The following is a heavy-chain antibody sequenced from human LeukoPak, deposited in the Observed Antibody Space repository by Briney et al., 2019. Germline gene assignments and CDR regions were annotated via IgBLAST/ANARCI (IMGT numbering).Heavy chain of an antibody. CDR3: ARLADDCSGRRCSPLYGFDI. D-gene: IGHD2-15*01. J-gene: IGHJ3*02. CDR2: ISSSSSYI. CDR1: GFTFSSHS. Sequence: GGSLRLSCAASGFTFSSHSMNWVRQAPGTGLEWVSSISSSSSYIYYAASVKGRFTISRDNAKNSLFLQLNSLRAEDTAVYYCARLADDCSGRRCSPLYGFDICGQGTMVTVSS. V-gene: IGHV3-21*01.